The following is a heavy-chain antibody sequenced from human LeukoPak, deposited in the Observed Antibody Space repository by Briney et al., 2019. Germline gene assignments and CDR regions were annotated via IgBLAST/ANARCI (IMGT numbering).Heavy chain of an antibody. CDR3: ARDPDSYHSGAYYSFFDY. V-gene: IGHV3-74*01. D-gene: IGHD3-22*01. J-gene: IGHJ4*02. CDR1: GFTLRTYW. CDR2: INSDGSSS. Sequence: GSLRLSCAASGFTLRTYWMHWLRQSPGEGLVWVSRINSDGSSSAYADSVKGRFTISRDNAKNTLSLQMNSLRAEDTAVYYCARDPDSYHSGAYYSFFDYWGQGILVTVSS.